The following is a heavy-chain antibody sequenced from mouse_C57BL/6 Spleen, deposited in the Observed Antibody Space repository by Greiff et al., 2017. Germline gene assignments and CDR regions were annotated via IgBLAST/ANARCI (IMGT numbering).Heavy chain of an antibody. CDR2: ISGGGGNT. CDR1: GFTFSSYT. Sequence: EVMLVESGGGLVKPGGSLKLSCAASGFTFSSYTMSWVRQTPEKRLEWVATISGGGGNTCYPDSVKGRFTISRDNAKNTLYLQMSSLRSEDTALYYCARQDTTVVGYWYFDVWGTGTTVTVSS. J-gene: IGHJ1*03. CDR3: ARQDTTVVGYWYFDV. V-gene: IGHV5-9*01. D-gene: IGHD1-1*01.